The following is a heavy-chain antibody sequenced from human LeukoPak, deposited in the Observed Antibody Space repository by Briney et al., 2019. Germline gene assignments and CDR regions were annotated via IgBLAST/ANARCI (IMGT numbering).Heavy chain of an antibody. CDR2: ISSTGGTT. CDR3: AKDRHSSSWCHFDY. J-gene: IGHJ4*02. D-gene: IGHD6-13*01. Sequence: QSGGSLRLSCAASGITFSSYGMSWVRQAPGKGLEWVSSISSTGGTTYYADSVKGRFTISRDNSKNTLYLQMNSLRAEDTAVYYCAKDRHSSSWCHFDYWGQGTLVTVSS. V-gene: IGHV3-23*01. CDR1: GITFSSYG.